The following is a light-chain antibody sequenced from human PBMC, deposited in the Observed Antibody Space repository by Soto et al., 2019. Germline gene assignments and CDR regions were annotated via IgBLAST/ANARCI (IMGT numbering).Light chain of an antibody. CDR3: QQYNNWPSWT. Sequence: EIVMTQSPATLSVSPGERATLSCRASQSVSSNLAWYQQKPGQAPRLPIYGASTRATGIPARFSGSGSGTGFTLTISSLQSEDFAVYYCQQYNNWPSWTFGQGTKVDNK. CDR2: GAS. J-gene: IGKJ1*01. V-gene: IGKV3-15*01. CDR1: QSVSSN.